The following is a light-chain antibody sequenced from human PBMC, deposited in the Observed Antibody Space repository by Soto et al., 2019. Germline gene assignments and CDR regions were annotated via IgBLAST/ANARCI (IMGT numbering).Light chain of an antibody. J-gene: IGKJ4*01. CDR1: QSVSSD. CDR3: QERSNWPKLT. V-gene: IGKV3-11*01. CDR2: GAS. Sequence: EIVMTQSPATLSVSPGEIASLSCTSSQSVSSDLAWYPQKPGQAPRLLIYGASTRATGIPARFSGSGSGTDFTLTISSLEPEDFAVYYCQERSNWPKLTFGGGTKVDI.